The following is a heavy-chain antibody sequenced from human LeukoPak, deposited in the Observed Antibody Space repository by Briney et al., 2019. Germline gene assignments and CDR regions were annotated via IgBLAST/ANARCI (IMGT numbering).Heavy chain of an antibody. J-gene: IGHJ2*01. Sequence: GGSLRLSCAASGFTFSSYGMNWVRQAPGKGLEWVSFISSTSGTIYYADSVKGRFTISRDNSKNTLYLQMNSLRAEDTAVYYCAKGWYFDLWGRGTLVTVSS. V-gene: IGHV3-48*01. CDR1: GFTFSSYG. CDR3: AKGWYFDL. CDR2: ISSTSGTI.